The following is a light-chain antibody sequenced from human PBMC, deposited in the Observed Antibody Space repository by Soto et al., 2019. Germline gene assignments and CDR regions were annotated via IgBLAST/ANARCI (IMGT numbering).Light chain of an antibody. CDR3: SSYTTSAIYV. CDR1: SSDVGAYNF. V-gene: IGLV2-14*01. CDR2: DVS. Sequence: QSVLTQPASVSGSPGQSITISCTGTSSDVGAYNFVSWYQQHPGKAPKLMIYDVSNRPSGVSYRFSGSKSGNTASLTISGLQAEDEADYYCSSYTTSAIYVFGTGTKVTVL. J-gene: IGLJ1*01.